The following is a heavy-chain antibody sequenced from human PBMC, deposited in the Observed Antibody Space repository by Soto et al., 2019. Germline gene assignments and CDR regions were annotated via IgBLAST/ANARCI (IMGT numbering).Heavy chain of an antibody. J-gene: IGHJ5*02. D-gene: IGHD1-1*01. CDR3: VRDGTKTLRDWFDP. V-gene: IGHV4-4*07. CDR1: GASISGFY. Sequence: SETLSLTCTVSGASISGFYWSWIRKSAGKGLEWIGRIYATGTTDYNPSLKSRVMMSVDTSKEQFSLKLGSVTAADTAVYYCVRDGTKTLRDWFDPWGQGISVTVSS. CDR2: IYATGTT.